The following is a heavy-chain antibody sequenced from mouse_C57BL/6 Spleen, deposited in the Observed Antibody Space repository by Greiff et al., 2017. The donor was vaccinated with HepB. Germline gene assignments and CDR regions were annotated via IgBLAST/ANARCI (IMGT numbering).Heavy chain of an antibody. CDR1: GFNIKDYY. V-gene: IGHV14-2*01. Sequence: EVKLVESGAELVKPGASVKLSCTASGFNIKDYYMHWVKQRTEQGLEWIGRIDPEDGETKYAPKFQGKATITADTSSNTAYLQLSSLTSEDTAVYYCASTTVVPPFDYWGQGTTLTVSS. CDR2: IDPEDGET. CDR3: ASTTVVPPFDY. J-gene: IGHJ2*01. D-gene: IGHD1-1*01.